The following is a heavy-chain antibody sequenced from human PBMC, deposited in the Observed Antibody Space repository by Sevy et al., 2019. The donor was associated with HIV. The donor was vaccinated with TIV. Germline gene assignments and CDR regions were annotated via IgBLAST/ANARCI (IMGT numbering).Heavy chain of an antibody. D-gene: IGHD6-19*01. CDR3: AKDRVAGAGTGSAFDI. CDR2: ISGSGGST. Sequence: GGSLRLSCAASGFTFSSYAMSWVRQAPGKGLEWVSAISGSGGSTYYADSVKGRFTISRDNSKNTLYLQMNSLRAEDTAVYYCAKDRVAGAGTGSAFDIWGQGTMVTVSS. V-gene: IGHV3-23*01. J-gene: IGHJ3*02. CDR1: GFTFSSYA.